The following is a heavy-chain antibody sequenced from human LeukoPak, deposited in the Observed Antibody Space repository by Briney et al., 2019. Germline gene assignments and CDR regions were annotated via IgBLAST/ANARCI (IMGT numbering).Heavy chain of an antibody. CDR3: ARAQGSKWD. CDR1: GFTFSSYK. V-gene: IGHV3-48*02. J-gene: IGHJ4*02. Sequence: PGGSLRLSCGGSGFTFSSYKMNWVRPAPRKGLEWISYISISSSTIYYADSVKGRFTISRDNARNSLYLQMNSLRDEDTAVYYCARAQGSKWDWGQGTLVTVSS. CDR2: ISISSSTI. D-gene: IGHD1-26*01.